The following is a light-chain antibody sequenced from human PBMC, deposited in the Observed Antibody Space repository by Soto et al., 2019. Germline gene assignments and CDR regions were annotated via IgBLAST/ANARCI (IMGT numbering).Light chain of an antibody. J-gene: IGLJ1*01. CDR1: SSDVGRYDY. Sequence: QSVLTQPASVSGSPGQSIAISCTGTSSDVGRYDYVSWYQHHPGKAPKLIIHEVSNRPSGVSDRFSGSKSGNTASLTISGLQADDEADYYCSSHTTNNTRVCGTGTKLTVL. CDR2: EVS. V-gene: IGLV2-14*01. CDR3: SSHTTNNTRV.